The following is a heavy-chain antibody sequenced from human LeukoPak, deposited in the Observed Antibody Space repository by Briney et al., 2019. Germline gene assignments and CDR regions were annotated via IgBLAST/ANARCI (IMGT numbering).Heavy chain of an antibody. V-gene: IGHV4-39*07. D-gene: IGHD3-16*02. J-gene: IGHJ5*02. CDR1: GGSISSSSYY. Sequence: SETLSLTCTVSGGSISSSSYYWGWIRQPPGKGLEWIGSIYYSGSTNYNPSLKSRVTISVDTSKNQFSLKLSSVTAADTAVYYCARASGIYVWGSYRHNWFDPWGQGTLVTVSS. CDR2: IYYSGST. CDR3: ARASGIYVWGSYRHNWFDP.